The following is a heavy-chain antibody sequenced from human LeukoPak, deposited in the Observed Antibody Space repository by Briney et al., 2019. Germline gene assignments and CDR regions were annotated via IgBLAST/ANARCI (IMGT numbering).Heavy chain of an antibody. CDR3: ARQITSVVTADY. CDR1: GGSISSGGYY. D-gene: IGHD2-21*02. CDR2: IYYSGST. V-gene: IGHV4-39*01. Sequence: PSETLSLTCTVSGGSISSGGYYWSWIRQHPGKGLEWIGYIYYSGSTYYNPSLKSRVTISVDTSKNQFSLKLSSVTAADTAVYYCARQITSVVTADYWGQGTLVTVSS. J-gene: IGHJ4*02.